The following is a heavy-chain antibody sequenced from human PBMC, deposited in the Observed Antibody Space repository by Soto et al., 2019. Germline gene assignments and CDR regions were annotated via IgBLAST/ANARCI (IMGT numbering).Heavy chain of an antibody. D-gene: IGHD3-10*01. V-gene: IGHV4-39*01. J-gene: IGHJ4*02. CDR1: GGSISSSSYY. CDR3: ARRQKPQYYYGSGSYSYYFDY. Sequence: SETLSLTCTVSGGSISSSSYYWGWIRQPPGKGLEWIGSIYYSGSTYYNPSLKSRVTISVDTSKNQFSLKLSSVTAADTAVYYCARRQKPQYYYGSGSYSYYFDYWGQGTLVTVSS. CDR2: IYYSGST.